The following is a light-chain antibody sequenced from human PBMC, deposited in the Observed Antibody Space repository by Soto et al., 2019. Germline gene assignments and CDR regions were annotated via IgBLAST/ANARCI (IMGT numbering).Light chain of an antibody. CDR1: SSDVGGYKY. V-gene: IGLV2-14*01. Sequence: QSALTQPASVSGSPGQSITISCTGTSSDVGGYKYVSWYQLHPGKAPKLMIYEVSNRPSGISNRFSASKSGNTASLTISVLQAEDEADYYCFSYTSSTAYVFGTGTKLTVL. CDR3: FSYTSSTAYV. CDR2: EVS. J-gene: IGLJ1*01.